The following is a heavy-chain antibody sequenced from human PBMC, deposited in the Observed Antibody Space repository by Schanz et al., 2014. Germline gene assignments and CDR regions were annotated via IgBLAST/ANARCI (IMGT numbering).Heavy chain of an antibody. D-gene: IGHD6-19*01. V-gene: IGHV1-18*01. CDR3: ARGGYSSAWYDGDSAHFDY. CDR2: ISAYNGNT. J-gene: IGHJ4*02. Sequence: QVQLVQSGAEVKKPGASVKVSCKASGYTFTSYGINWVRQAPGQGLEWMGWISAYNGNTNYAQKLQGRVTMTTDTSTSTAYMELRSLKTDVTTVNYCARGGYSSAWYDGDSAHFDYWGQGTLVNVSS. CDR1: GYTFTSYG.